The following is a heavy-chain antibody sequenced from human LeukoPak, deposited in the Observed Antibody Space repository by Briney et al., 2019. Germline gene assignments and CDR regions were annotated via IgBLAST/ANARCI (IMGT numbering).Heavy chain of an antibody. J-gene: IGHJ4*02. CDR1: GYTFTNYG. D-gene: IGHD1-26*01. V-gene: IGHV1-18*01. Sequence: GASVKVSCKASGYTFTNYGISWVRQAPGQGLEWMGWISAYNGNTNYAQKLQGRVTMTTDTSTSTAYMELRSLRSDDTAVYYCARDLEYSGSSTTDYWGQGTLVTVSS. CDR2: ISAYNGNT. CDR3: ARDLEYSGSSTTDY.